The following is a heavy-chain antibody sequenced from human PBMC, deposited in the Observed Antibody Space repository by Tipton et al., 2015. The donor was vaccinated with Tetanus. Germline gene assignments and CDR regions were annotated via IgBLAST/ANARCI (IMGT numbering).Heavy chain of an antibody. CDR3: VSGASLDY. D-gene: IGHD6-6*01. J-gene: IGHJ4*02. Sequence: SLRLSCAASGFTFSNYAMNWVRQSPLRGLEWVSGISGSGDDTHYADSVKGRFTISRDNAKNSLYLQMNSLRDDDTAVYFCVSGASLDYWGRGSLVTVSS. CDR2: ISGSGDDT. V-gene: IGHV3-21*01. CDR1: GFTFSNYA.